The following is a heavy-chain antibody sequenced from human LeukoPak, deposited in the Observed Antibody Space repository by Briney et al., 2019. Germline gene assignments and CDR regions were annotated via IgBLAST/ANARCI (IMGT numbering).Heavy chain of an antibody. Sequence: ASVKVSCKASGGTFSSYAISWVRRAPGQGLEWMGWISAYNGNTNYAQKLQGRVTMTTDTSTSTAYMELRSLRSDDTAVYYCARTELGYGDILEDAFDIWGQGTMVTVSS. CDR1: GGTFSSYA. J-gene: IGHJ3*02. CDR3: ARTELGYGDILEDAFDI. D-gene: IGHD4-17*01. V-gene: IGHV1-18*01. CDR2: ISAYNGNT.